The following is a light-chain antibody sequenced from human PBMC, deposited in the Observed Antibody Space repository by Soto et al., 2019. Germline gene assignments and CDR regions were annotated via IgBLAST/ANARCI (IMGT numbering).Light chain of an antibody. Sequence: QPVLTQPPSASGTPGQRVTISCSGSSSNIGNCYVSWYQQLPGTAPKLLIYKNNQRPLGVPDRFSGSKSGTSASLAISGLRSEDEADYYCAAWDDSLSGPGVFGGGTQLTVL. CDR2: KNN. CDR1: SSNIGNCY. CDR3: AAWDDSLSGPGV. J-gene: IGLJ7*01. V-gene: IGLV1-47*01.